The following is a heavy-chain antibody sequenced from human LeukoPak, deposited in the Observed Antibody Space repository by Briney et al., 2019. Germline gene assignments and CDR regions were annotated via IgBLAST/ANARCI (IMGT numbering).Heavy chain of an antibody. J-gene: IGHJ4*02. D-gene: IGHD4-17*01. V-gene: IGHV3-48*01. CDR1: GFRFDSYP. CDR2: VRTRGDPT. Sequence: GESLRLSCAASGFRFDSYPMNWVRQPPGKGMEWLSNVRTRGDPTSYADSVRGRFTISRDNAKKSLFLQINSLRVEDTAVYFCVRDVDYAFDYWGQGVLVIVSS. CDR3: VRDVDYAFDY.